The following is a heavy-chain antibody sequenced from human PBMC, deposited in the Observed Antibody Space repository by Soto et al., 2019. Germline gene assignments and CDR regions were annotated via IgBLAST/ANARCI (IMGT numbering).Heavy chain of an antibody. CDR1: GGSVNGYY. CDR2: ISHTGGT. CDR3: ATRITVFGLLIPPFDP. D-gene: IGHD3-3*01. J-gene: IGHJ5*02. V-gene: IGHV4-34*01. Sequence: SETLSLTCAVYGGSVNGYYWNWIRQPPGKGLEWIGEISHTGGTHYNPSLKSRVTMSADTSKNQFSLRLSSVTAADTAIYYCATRITVFGLLIPPFDPWGQGTQVTVSS.